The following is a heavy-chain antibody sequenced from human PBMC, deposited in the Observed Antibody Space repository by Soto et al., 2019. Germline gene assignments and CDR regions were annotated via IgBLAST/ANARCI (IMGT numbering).Heavy chain of an antibody. Sequence: GGSLRLSCAASGFTFSSYALSWVRQAAGKGLEWVSAISGRGGSTYYADSVKGPCTISKDNSKNTLYLQMNSLRAEDTAVYYCATQENAVGVITPGFGYAGQGTLVTIAS. V-gene: IGHV3-23*01. CDR1: GFTFSSYA. CDR3: ATQENAVGVITPGFGY. CDR2: ISGRGGST. D-gene: IGHD3-22*01. J-gene: IGHJ4*02.